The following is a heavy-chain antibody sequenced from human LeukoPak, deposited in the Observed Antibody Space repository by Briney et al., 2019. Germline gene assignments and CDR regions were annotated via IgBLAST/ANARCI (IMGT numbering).Heavy chain of an antibody. V-gene: IGHV1-18*01. CDR1: GYTFTSYG. Sequence: ASVKVSCKASGYTFTSYGISWVRQAPGQGLEWMGWISAYNGNTNYAQKLQGRVTMTTDTSTSTAYMELRSLRSDDTAVYYCAREVVVVPRPYYYMDVWGKGTTVTVSS. D-gene: IGHD2-2*01. J-gene: IGHJ6*03. CDR3: AREVVVVPRPYYYMDV. CDR2: ISAYNGNT.